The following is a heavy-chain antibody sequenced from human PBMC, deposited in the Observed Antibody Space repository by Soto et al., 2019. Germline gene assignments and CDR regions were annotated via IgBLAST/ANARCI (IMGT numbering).Heavy chain of an antibody. CDR1: GYSFTSYL. D-gene: IGHD6-13*01. V-gene: IGHV5-51*01. Sequence: GDSLKISCKGSGYSFTSYLIGWVRQMPGKGLEWMGIIYPGDSDTRYSPSFQGQVTISADKSISTAYLQWSSLKASDTAMYYCARSWYGYYYGMDVWGQGTTVTVSS. CDR2: IYPGDSDT. J-gene: IGHJ6*02. CDR3: ARSWYGYYYGMDV.